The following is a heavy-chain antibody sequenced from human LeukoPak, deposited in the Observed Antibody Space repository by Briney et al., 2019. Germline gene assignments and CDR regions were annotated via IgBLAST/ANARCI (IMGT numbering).Heavy chain of an antibody. CDR1: GGSISSHY. Sequence: PSETLSLTCTVSGGSISSHYWSWIRQPPGKGLEWIGYIYYGGSTNYNPSLKSRVTISVDTSKNQFSLKLSSVTAADTAVYYCASHHYSSSSLWFDPWGQGTLVTVSS. V-gene: IGHV4-59*11. J-gene: IGHJ5*02. CDR2: IYYGGST. D-gene: IGHD6-6*01. CDR3: ASHHYSSSSLWFDP.